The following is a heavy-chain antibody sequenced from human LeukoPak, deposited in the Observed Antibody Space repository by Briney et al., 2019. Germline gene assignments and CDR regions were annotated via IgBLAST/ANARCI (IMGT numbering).Heavy chain of an antibody. CDR3: AKRPKSGNSWIDF. CDR1: GFTFNNFA. V-gene: IGHV3-23*01. Sequence: GGSLRLSCAASGFTFNNFAMSWVRQAPGKGLDWVSGLSGSGSSTFYADSVKGRFTISRDNSNSTLYLQTNSLRAEDTAVYYCAKRPKSGNSWIDFWGQGTLVTVSS. CDR2: LSGSGSST. D-gene: IGHD6-13*01. J-gene: IGHJ4*02.